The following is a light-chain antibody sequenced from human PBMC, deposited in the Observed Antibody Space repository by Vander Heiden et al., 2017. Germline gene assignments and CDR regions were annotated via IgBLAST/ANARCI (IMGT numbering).Light chain of an antibody. Sequence: SSELTQPPPVSAALGQTARITCGGNNIGSKDVHWYQQKPGQAPVLVIYRDNKRPSGIPERLSGSNSGNTTTLTISRVQAGDEADYYCQVWDSSAVMFGGGTKLTVL. CDR3: QVWDSSAVM. J-gene: IGLJ3*02. CDR2: RDN. CDR1: NIGSKD. V-gene: IGLV3-9*01.